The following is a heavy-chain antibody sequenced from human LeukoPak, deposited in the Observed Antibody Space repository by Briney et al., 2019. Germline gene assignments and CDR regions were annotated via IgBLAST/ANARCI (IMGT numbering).Heavy chain of an antibody. V-gene: IGHV1-2*02. D-gene: IGHD3-10*01. CDR3: ARDKSGSSPPLSFDY. CDR1: GYTFTGYY. Sequence: ASVKVSCKASGYTFTGYYMHWVRQAPGQGLEWMGWINPNSGGTNYAQKFQGRVTMTRDTSISTAYMELSRLRSDDTAVYYCARDKSGSSPPLSFDYWGQGTLVTVSS. J-gene: IGHJ4*02. CDR2: INPNSGGT.